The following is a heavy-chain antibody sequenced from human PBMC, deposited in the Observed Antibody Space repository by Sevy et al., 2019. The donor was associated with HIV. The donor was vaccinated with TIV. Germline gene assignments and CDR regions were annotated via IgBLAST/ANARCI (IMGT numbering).Heavy chain of an antibody. J-gene: IGHJ4*02. D-gene: IGHD3-3*01. CDR2: IDQDGNEK. V-gene: IGHV3-7*01. CDR3: ATFSVGY. CDR1: GFTFSDSW. Sequence: GGCLRLSCAASGFTFSDSWMHWVRQAPGKGLEWVANIDQDGNEKYYVDSVKGRFTISRDNAKNSLYLQMNSLRDDDTAAHYCATFSVGYWGQGTLVTVSS.